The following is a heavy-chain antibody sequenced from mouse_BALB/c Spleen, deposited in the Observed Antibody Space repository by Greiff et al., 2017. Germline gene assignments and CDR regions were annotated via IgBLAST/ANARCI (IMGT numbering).Heavy chain of an antibody. J-gene: IGHJ4*01. CDR1: GFTFSSFG. CDR3: ARGGIYYDYDDYYAMDY. D-gene: IGHD2-4*01. Sequence: EVHLVESGGGLVQPGGSRKLSCAASGFTFSSFGMHWVRQAPEKGLEWVAYISSGSSTIYYADTVKGRFTISRDNPKNTLFLQMTSLRSEDTAMYYCARGGIYYDYDDYYAMDYWGQGTSVTVSS. V-gene: IGHV5-17*02. CDR2: ISSGSSTI.